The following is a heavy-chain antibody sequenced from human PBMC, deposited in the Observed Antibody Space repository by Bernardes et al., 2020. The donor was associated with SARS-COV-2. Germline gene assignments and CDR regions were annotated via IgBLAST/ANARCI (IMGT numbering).Heavy chain of an antibody. Sequence: GGSLRLSCAASGFTFSSYAMSWVRQAPGKGLEWVSAISGSGGSTYYADSVKGWFTISRDNSKNTLYLQMNSLRAEDTAVYYCAKDWYCSGGSCYGNGMDVWGQGTTVTVSS. CDR3: AKDWYCSGGSCYGNGMDV. CDR2: ISGSGGST. J-gene: IGHJ6*02. V-gene: IGHV3-23*01. CDR1: GFTFSSYA. D-gene: IGHD2-15*01.